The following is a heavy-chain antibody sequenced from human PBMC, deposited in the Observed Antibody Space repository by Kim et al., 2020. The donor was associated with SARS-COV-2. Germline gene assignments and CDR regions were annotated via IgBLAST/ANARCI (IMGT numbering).Heavy chain of an antibody. V-gene: IGHV4-31*03. D-gene: IGHD3-16*01. CDR2: IYYSGST. CDR1: GGSISSGGYY. Sequence: SETLSLTCTVSGGSISSGGYYWSWIRQHPGKGLEWIGYIYYSGSTYYNPSLKSRVTISVDTSKNQFSLKLSSVTAADTAVYYCAGTLGGSDATYGMDVWGQGTTVTVSS. CDR3: AGTLGGSDATYGMDV. J-gene: IGHJ6*02.